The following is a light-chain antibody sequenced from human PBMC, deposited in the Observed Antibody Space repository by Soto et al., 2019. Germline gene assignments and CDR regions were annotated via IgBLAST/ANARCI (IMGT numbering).Light chain of an antibody. CDR3: QQRSKWLT. Sequence: ETVLTQSPGTLSLSPWERATLSCRASQSVSIYLAWYQQKPGQPPRLLIYDASNRATGIPARFSGSGSGTDFTLTINSLEPEDFAVYYCQQRSKWLTFGQGTRLEIK. CDR2: DAS. J-gene: IGKJ5*01. CDR1: QSVSIY. V-gene: IGKV3-11*01.